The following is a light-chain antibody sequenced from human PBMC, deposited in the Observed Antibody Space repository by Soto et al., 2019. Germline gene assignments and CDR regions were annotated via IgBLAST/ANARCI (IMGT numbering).Light chain of an antibody. V-gene: IGKV3-20*01. Sequence: EIVLTQSPGTLSLSPGERATLSCRASQSVSSSYLAWYQQKPGQAPRLLIYGASSRATGIPDRFSGNGSGTDFTLTISRLEPEDFAVYYCQQYGSSPGWTFGQGTKVGIK. CDR2: GAS. CDR3: QQYGSSPGWT. CDR1: QSVSSSY. J-gene: IGKJ1*01.